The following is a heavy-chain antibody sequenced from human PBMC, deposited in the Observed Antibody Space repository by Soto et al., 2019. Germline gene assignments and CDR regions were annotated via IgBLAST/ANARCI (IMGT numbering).Heavy chain of an antibody. Sequence: QVQLVESGGGVVQPGRSLRLSCAASGFTFSSYVMHWVRQAPGKGLEWVAVISYDGSNKYFADSLKGRFTISRDNSRNTLYLQMNSLRAEDTDVYYCARVRTPYYYYGMDVWGLGTTVTVSS. V-gene: IGHV3-30-3*01. CDR3: ARVRTPYYYYGMDV. CDR1: GFTFSSYV. CDR2: ISYDGSNK. J-gene: IGHJ6*02. D-gene: IGHD2-15*01.